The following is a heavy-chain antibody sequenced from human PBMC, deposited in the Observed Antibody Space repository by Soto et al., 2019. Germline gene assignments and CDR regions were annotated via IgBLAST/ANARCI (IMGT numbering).Heavy chain of an antibody. CDR2: LSGDGSRA. CDR3: AKRGGYAISFYDS. V-gene: IGHV3-23*01. CDR1: GFNFGGYA. Sequence: KLLESGGQLIQPGGSLRLSCAGTGFNFGGYAMSWVRQAPGKGLEWVSTLSGDGSRAYYADSVRGRFTVSRDNSKSTLYLRMNSLRADATAIYYCAKRGGYAISFYDSWGQGTLVTVSS. D-gene: IGHD3-16*01. J-gene: IGHJ4*02.